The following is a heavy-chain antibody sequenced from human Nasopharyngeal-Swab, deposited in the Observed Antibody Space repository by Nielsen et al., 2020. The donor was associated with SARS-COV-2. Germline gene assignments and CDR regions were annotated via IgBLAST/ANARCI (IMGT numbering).Heavy chain of an antibody. Sequence: GGSLRLSCAASGFTFRSYWMHWVRQAPGKGLVWVSRINSDGSSTSYADSVKGRFTISRDNAKNTLYLQMNSLRAEDTAVYYCARSGSSGYGPFDYWGQGTLVTVSS. J-gene: IGHJ4*02. V-gene: IGHV3-74*01. CDR3: ARSGSSGYGPFDY. CDR1: GFTFRSYW. D-gene: IGHD3-22*01. CDR2: INSDGSST.